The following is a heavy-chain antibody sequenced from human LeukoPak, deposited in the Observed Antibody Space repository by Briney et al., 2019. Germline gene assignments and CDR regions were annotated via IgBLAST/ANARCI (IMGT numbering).Heavy chain of an antibody. CDR1: GYNFANYW. CDR2: IYPGDSDA. D-gene: IGHD3-3*01. Sequence: GESLKISCQGSGYNFANYWIGWVRQMPGKGLEWMGIIYPGDSDATYSPSFQGQVTISADKSITTAYLQWSNLKASDTAMYFCGRGLRFLDWSSPIGDYYYYMDVWGKGTTVTVSS. V-gene: IGHV5-51*01. J-gene: IGHJ6*03. CDR3: GRGLRFLDWSSPIGDYYYYMDV.